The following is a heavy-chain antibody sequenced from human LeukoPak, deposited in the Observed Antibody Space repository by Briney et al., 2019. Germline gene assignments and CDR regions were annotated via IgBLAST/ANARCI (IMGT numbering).Heavy chain of an antibody. V-gene: IGHV1-69*13. J-gene: IGHJ4*02. Sequence: GASVKVSCKASGGSFSSYSISWLRQDPAQGRQWMGGIIPIFGTANYAQKFQGRVKITAAESTSTAYMELSSLSSEDTAVYYCARDVRTTGTTWAPYYWGQGTLVTVSS. D-gene: IGHD1-1*01. CDR2: IIPIFGTA. CDR1: GGSFSSYS. CDR3: ARDVRTTGTTWAPYY.